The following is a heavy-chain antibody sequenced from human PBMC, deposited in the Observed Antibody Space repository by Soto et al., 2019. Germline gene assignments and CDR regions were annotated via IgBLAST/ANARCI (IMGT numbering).Heavy chain of an antibody. J-gene: IGHJ6*02. CDR2: IYYSGNT. V-gene: IGHV4-39*01. CDR1: GSSISSSSYY. CDR3: ARHLRYPGGMDV. Sequence: QLQLQESGPGLVKPSETLSLTCTVSGSSISSSSYYWGWIRQPPGKGLEWIGSIYYSGNTYYNPSLKSRVTISVDTSKNQFCLKLNSVTAADTAVYYCARHLRYPGGMDVWGQGTTVTVSS. D-gene: IGHD3-9*01.